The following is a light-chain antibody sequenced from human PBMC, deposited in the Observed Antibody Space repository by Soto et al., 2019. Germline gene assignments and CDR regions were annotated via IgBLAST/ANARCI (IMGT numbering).Light chain of an antibody. CDR1: SSDVGGYNY. V-gene: IGLV2-14*03. J-gene: IGLJ2*01. Sequence: QSALTQPASVSGSPGQSITISCTGTSSDVGGYNYVSWYQQHPGKAPKLIISEVSSRPSGVSTRFSGSKSGNTASLTISGLQAEDEADYYCTSYTSTISHVLFGGGTKLTVL. CDR2: EVS. CDR3: TSYTSTISHVL.